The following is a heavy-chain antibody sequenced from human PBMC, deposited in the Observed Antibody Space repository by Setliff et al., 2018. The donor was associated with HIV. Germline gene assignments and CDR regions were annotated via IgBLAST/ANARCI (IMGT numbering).Heavy chain of an antibody. CDR1: GGSVSSSNW. CDR2: IYASGT. CDR3: ARWRWQQSEFDY. D-gene: IGHD3-3*01. Sequence: SETLSLTCAVSGGSVSSSNWWSWVRQPPGKGLEWIGRIYASGTNYNPSHKSRVTMSLDTSKRQFSLKLTSVTAADTAVYYCARWRWQQSEFDYWGQGALVTVSS. J-gene: IGHJ4*02. V-gene: IGHV4-4*02.